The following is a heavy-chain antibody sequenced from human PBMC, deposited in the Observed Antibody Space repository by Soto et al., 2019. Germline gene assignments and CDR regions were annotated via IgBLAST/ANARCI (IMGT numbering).Heavy chain of an antibody. CDR2: INAGNGNT. D-gene: IGHD3-10*01. J-gene: IGHJ6*03. CDR3: ARGGVRGVITTHHYYMDV. Sequence: ASVKVSCKASGYTFTSYSIHWLLQAPGQRVEWMGWINAGNGNTKYSQKFQGRGSITRDTSASTAYMELSSLRYEDTAVYYCARGGVRGVITTHHYYMDVWGKGTTVTVSS. CDR1: GYTFTSYS. V-gene: IGHV1-3*01.